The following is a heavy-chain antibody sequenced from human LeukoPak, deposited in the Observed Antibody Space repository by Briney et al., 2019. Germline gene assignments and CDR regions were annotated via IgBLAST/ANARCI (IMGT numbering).Heavy chain of an antibody. CDR3: AKDLRAYRGSGGPYVDT. CDR1: GFTFSSYA. Sequence: GGSLRLSCAASGFTFSSYAMSWVRQAPGKGLEWVSGTSGSGGSTYYAGSVKGRFSISRDTSRNTLFLQMNGLRTEDTAVYYCAKDLRAYRGSGGPYVDTWGQGTLVTVSS. J-gene: IGHJ5*02. D-gene: IGHD3-10*01. CDR2: TSGSGGST. V-gene: IGHV3-23*01.